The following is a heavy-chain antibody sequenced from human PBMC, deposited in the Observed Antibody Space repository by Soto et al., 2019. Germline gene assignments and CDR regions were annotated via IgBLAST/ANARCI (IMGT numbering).Heavy chain of an antibody. CDR3: ARRNGSGAFDI. V-gene: IGHV4-39*01. CDR1: GGSISSSSYY. Sequence: QLQLQESGPGLVKPSETLSLTCTVSGGSISSSSYYWGWIRQPPGKGLEWIGSIYYSGSTYYNPSLKSRVTISVDTSKNQFSLKLSSVTAADTAVYYCARRNGSGAFDIWGQGTMVTVSS. CDR2: IYYSGST. J-gene: IGHJ3*02. D-gene: IGHD3-10*01.